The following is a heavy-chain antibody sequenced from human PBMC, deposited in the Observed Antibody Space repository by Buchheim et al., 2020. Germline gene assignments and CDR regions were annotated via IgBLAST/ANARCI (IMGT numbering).Heavy chain of an antibody. V-gene: IGHV1-2*02. J-gene: IGHJ4*02. CDR1: GYTFTGYY. CDR3: ARDVGIAARPTPRHSSSWYGGLEDY. Sequence: QVQLVQSGAEVKKPGASVKVSCKASGYTFTGYYMHWVRQAPGQGLEWMGWINPNSGGTNYAQKFQGRVTMTRDTSISTAYMELSRLRSDDTAVYYCARDVGIAARPTPRHSSSWYGGLEDYWGQGTL. CDR2: INPNSGGT. D-gene: IGHD6-13*01.